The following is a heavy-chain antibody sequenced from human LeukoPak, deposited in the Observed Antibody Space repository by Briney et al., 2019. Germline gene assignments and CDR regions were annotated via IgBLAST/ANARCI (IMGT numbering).Heavy chain of an antibody. V-gene: IGHV3-23*01. CDR2: ISGSGSIT. CDR1: GFTLNNYA. CDR3: AKSLGGDYGSGSYYVVFDS. D-gene: IGHD3-10*01. Sequence: PGGSLRLSCVSSGFTLNNYAMNWVRQAPGKGLEWVSSISGSGSITYYADSMKGRFTISRDTSKNTLWLQMNSLRVDDTALYYCAKSLGGDYGSGSYYVVFDSWGQGTLVTVSS. J-gene: IGHJ4*02.